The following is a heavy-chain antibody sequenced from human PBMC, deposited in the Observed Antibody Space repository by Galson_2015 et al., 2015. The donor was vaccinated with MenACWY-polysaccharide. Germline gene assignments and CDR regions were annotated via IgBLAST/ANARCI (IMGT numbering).Heavy chain of an antibody. J-gene: IGHJ6*02. CDR3: ARDLSSPVVYYYGVDV. CDR2: ISSSSSYI. D-gene: IGHD6-13*01. CDR1: GFTFSSYS. Sequence: SLRLSCAASGFTFSSYSMNWVRQAPGKGLEWVSSISSSSSYIYYADSVKGRFTISRDNAKNSLYLQMNSLRAEDTAVYYCARDLSSPVVYYYGVDVWGQGTTVTISS. V-gene: IGHV3-21*01.